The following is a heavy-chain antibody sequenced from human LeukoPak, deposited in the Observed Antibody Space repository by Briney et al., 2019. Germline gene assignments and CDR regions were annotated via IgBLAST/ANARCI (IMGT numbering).Heavy chain of an antibody. CDR1: GFTFDDYG. J-gene: IGHJ4*02. CDR2: INWSGGRT. Sequence: PGGSLRLSCAASGFTFDDYGMSWVRQAPGKGLEWVSSINWSGGRTGYADSVKGRFTVSRDNAKNSLYLQMNSLRAEDTALYYCARVVAGEDYWGQGTLVTVSS. V-gene: IGHV3-20*04. CDR3: ARVVAGEDY. D-gene: IGHD5-12*01.